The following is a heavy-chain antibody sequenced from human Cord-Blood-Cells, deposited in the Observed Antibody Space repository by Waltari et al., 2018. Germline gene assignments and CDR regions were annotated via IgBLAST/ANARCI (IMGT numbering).Heavy chain of an antibody. J-gene: IGHJ2*01. CDR2: IIPIFGTA. V-gene: IGHV1-69*01. CDR1: GGTFSSYA. Sequence: QVQLVQSGAEVKKPGSSLQVSCKASGGTFSSYAITWVRQALGQGLEWMGGIIPIFGTANYAQKFQGRVTITADESTSTAYMELSSLRSEDTAVYYCARHSAYSSSSHWYFDLWGRGTLVTVSS. D-gene: IGHD6-6*01. CDR3: ARHSAYSSSSHWYFDL.